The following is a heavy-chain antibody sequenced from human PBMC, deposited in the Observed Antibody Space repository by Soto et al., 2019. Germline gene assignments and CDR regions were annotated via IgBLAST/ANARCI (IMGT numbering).Heavy chain of an antibody. D-gene: IGHD1-26*01. CDR3: ASYSGSYFPVGHDR. CDR2: IKQDGTEI. J-gene: IGHJ5*02. CDR1: GFTFSSYW. Sequence: GGSLKLSCVASGFTFSSYWMSWVRQAPGGGLEWVANIKQDGTEIHYVESVKGRFTIFRDNAKKSLYLQMNSLRAEDTAVYFCASYSGSYFPVGHDRWGQGTLVTVSS. V-gene: IGHV3-7*01.